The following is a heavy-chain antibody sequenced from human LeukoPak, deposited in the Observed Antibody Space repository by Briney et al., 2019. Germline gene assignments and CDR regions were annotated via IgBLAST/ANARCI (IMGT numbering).Heavy chain of an antibody. J-gene: IGHJ4*02. V-gene: IGHV3-9*01. D-gene: IGHD3-3*01. Sequence: GGSLRLSCAASGFTFDDYAMQWVRQAPGKGLEWVSGISWNSGSIGYADSVKGRFTISRDNSKNTLYLQMNSLRAEDTAVYYCANSAYYDFWSGYLAYWGQGTLVTVSS. CDR1: GFTFDDYA. CDR3: ANSAYYDFWSGYLAY. CDR2: ISWNSGSI.